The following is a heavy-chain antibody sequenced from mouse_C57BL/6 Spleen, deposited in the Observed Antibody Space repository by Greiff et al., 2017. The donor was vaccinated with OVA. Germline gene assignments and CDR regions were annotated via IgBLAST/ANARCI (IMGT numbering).Heavy chain of an antibody. CDR2: INPNNGGT. Sequence: EVKLVESGPELVKPGASVKMSCKASGYTFTDYNMHWVKQSHGKSLEWIGYINPNNGGTSYNQKFKGKATLTVNKSSSTAYMELRSLTSEDSAVYYCARASSGHYFDYWGQGTTLTVSS. J-gene: IGHJ2*01. V-gene: IGHV1-22*01. D-gene: IGHD3-2*02. CDR1: GYTFTDYN. CDR3: ARASSGHYFDY.